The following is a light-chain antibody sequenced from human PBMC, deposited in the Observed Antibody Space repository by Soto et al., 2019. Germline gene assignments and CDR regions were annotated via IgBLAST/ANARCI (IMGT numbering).Light chain of an antibody. CDR3: QQRSNWPIT. J-gene: IGKJ5*01. CDR1: QAINNY. Sequence: DIQMTQSPSSLSASLGDRVTITCQASQAINNYLHWYQQKPGKAPKLLIYAASSLQSGVPSRFSGSVSGTDGTITISSLKKEDGTVYDCQQRSNWPITFGQGTRLEIK. V-gene: IGKV1-39*01. CDR2: AAS.